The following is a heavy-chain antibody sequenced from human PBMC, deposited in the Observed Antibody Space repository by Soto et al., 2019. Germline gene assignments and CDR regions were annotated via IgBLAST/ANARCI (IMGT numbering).Heavy chain of an antibody. J-gene: IGHJ4*02. CDR3: ARGSRSGTTRARYFDY. Sequence: AASVMVSCKASGYTFTSYYMHWVRQAPGQGLEWMGIINPSGGSTSYAQKFQGRVTMTRNTSTSTVYMELSSLRSEDTAVYYCARGSRSGTTRARYFDYWGQGTLVTVSS. CDR2: INPSGGST. D-gene: IGHD2-15*01. CDR1: GYTFTSYY. V-gene: IGHV1-46*01.